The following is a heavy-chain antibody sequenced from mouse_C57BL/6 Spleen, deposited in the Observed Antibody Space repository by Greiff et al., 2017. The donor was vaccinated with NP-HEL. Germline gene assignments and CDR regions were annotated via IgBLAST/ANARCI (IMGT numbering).Heavy chain of an antibody. CDR1: GFSFNTYA. D-gene: IGHD2-5*01. V-gene: IGHV10-1*01. CDR3: VRGAPYYSNSFYYAMDY. CDR2: IRSKSNNYAT. Sequence: EADGGLVQPKGSLKLSCAASGFSFNTYAMNWVRQAPGKGLEWVARIRSKSNNYATYYADSVKDRFTISRDDSESMLYLQMNNLKTEDTAMYYCVRGAPYYSNSFYYAMDYWGQGTSVTVSS. J-gene: IGHJ4*01.